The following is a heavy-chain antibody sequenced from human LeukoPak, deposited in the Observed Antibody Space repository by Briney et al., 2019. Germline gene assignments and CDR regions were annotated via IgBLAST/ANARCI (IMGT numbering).Heavy chain of an antibody. CDR2: ISYDGSNK. Sequence: GGSLRLSCAASGFTFSTYGMSWVRQAPGKGLEWVAVISYDGSNKYYADSVKGRFTISRDNSKNTLYLQMNSLRAEDTAVYYCAREAVAGDFDYWGQGTLVTVSS. CDR1: GFTFSTYG. D-gene: IGHD6-19*01. CDR3: AREAVAGDFDY. V-gene: IGHV3-30*03. J-gene: IGHJ4*02.